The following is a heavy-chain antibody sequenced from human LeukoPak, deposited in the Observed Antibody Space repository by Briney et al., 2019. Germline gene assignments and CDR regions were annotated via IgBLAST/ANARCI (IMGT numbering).Heavy chain of an antibody. Sequence: GGSLRLSCAASGFDFSSNWMHWVRHAPGQGLVWVSRIKGDGISTYYADSVKGRFTISRDNSKNTLYLQMNSLRAEDSALYYCAKVRVGTSDCFGYWGQGTLVTVSS. V-gene: IGHV3-74*01. D-gene: IGHD5-12*01. CDR3: AKVRVGTSDCFGY. J-gene: IGHJ4*02. CDR2: IKGDGIST. CDR1: GFDFSSNW.